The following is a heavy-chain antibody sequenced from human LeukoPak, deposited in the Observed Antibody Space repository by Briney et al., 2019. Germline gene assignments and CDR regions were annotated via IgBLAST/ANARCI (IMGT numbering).Heavy chain of an antibody. CDR2: LYSGGST. J-gene: IGHJ4*02. V-gene: IGHV3-66*01. Sequence: GGSLRLSCAASGFTVSSNYMIWARQAPGKGLEWISVLYSGGSTKYTDSVKGRFTTSRDNSKNTLYLQMNSLRVEDTAVYYCARGGLRDSSGYYVADCWGQGTPVTVSS. CDR1: GFTVSSNY. D-gene: IGHD3-22*01. CDR3: ARGGLRDSSGYYVADC.